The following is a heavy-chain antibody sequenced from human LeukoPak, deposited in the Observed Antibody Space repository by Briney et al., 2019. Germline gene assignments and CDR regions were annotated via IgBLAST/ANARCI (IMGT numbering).Heavy chain of an antibody. J-gene: IGHJ1*01. V-gene: IGHV3-23*05. Sequence: GGSLRLSCAASGFTFSSFDMTWVRQAPGKGLEWVSSISRRGNSTHYADSVKGRFTISRDASKNTVDLQMNNLRAEDTAVYYCVKWSASGWYGFFRHWGQGTLVTVSA. D-gene: IGHD6-19*01. CDR1: GFTFSSFD. CDR2: ISRRGNST. CDR3: VKWSASGWYGFFRH.